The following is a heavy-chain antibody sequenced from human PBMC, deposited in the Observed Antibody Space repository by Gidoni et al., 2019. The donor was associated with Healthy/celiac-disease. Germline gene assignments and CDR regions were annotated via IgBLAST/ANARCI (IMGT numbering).Heavy chain of an antibody. D-gene: IGHD3-3*01. Sequence: VQLVESGGGLVTPGGSISLSCAASGLTFRTAWMSWVRQAPGTGLEWVGRIKSKTDGGTTAYAAPVKCRFTISRDDSNNTLYLHMNILKTEDTSVYYCTTDGALRFLEWLSYWGQGTLVTVSS. CDR2: IKSKTDGGTT. J-gene: IGHJ4*02. CDR3: TTDGALRFLEWLSY. V-gene: IGHV3-15*01. CDR1: GLTFRTAW.